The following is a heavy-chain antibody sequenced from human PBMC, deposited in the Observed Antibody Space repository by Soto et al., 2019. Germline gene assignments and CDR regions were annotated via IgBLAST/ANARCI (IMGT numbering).Heavy chain of an antibody. D-gene: IGHD1-26*01. Sequence: PGWSLRLSCSASGFTFSNYAMSWVRRIPGKGLEWVSAISGSGGSTNYEDSVKGRFTISRDNSKSTLYLQMNSLRVDDTAVYYCAKGPPYSGTYFHPWGQGTLVIVSS. J-gene: IGHJ5*02. CDR2: ISGSGGST. CDR1: GFTFSNYA. V-gene: IGHV3-23*01. CDR3: AKGPPYSGTYFHP.